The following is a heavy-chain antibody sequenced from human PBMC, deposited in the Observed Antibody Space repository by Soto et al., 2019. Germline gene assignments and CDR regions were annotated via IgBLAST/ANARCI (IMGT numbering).Heavy chain of an antibody. V-gene: IGHV1-2*02. CDR1: GYTFTGQY. CDR3: ARDRGNMVAIFHHYYGIDV. D-gene: IGHD3-3*02. Sequence: ASVKVSCKASGYTFTGQYMHWVRQAPGQGLEWMGWINPDSGDTKYAQKFQGRVTMTRDTSISTVYMELSRLKSDDTVVYYCARDRGNMVAIFHHYYGIDVWGQGTTVTVSS. J-gene: IGHJ6*02. CDR2: INPDSGDT.